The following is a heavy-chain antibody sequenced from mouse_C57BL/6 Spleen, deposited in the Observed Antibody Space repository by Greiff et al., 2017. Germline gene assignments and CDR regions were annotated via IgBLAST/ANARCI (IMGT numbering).Heavy chain of an antibody. Sequence: VKVVESGAELVRPGTSVKMSCKASGYTFTNYWIGWAKQRPGHGLEWIGDIYPGGGYTNYNEKFKGKATLTADKSSSTAYMQFSSLTSEDSAIYYCARWAHYYAMDYWGQGTSVTVSS. CDR1: GYTFTNYW. J-gene: IGHJ4*01. CDR3: ARWAHYYAMDY. V-gene: IGHV1-63*01. CDR2: IYPGGGYT.